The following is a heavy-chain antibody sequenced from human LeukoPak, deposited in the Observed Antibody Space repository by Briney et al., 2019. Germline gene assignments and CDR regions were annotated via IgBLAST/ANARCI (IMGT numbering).Heavy chain of an antibody. CDR1: GVSISSYY. CDR2: IYYSGST. CDR3: ARGVVRMGYYYYGMDV. Sequence: SETLSLTCTVSGVSISSYYWSWLRQPPGKGLEWLGYIYYSGSTNYNPSLKSRVTISVDTSKNQFSLKLSSVTAADTAVYYCARGVVRMGYYYYGMDVWGQGTTVTVSS. J-gene: IGHJ6*02. D-gene: IGHD4-23*01. V-gene: IGHV4-59*01.